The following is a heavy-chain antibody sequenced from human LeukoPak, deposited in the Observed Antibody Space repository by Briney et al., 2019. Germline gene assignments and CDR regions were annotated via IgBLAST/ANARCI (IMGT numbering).Heavy chain of an antibody. D-gene: IGHD2-15*01. CDR3: ARVPYSSGGSCLDNWFDP. J-gene: IGHJ5*02. CDR2: IYTGDSDT. V-gene: IGHV5-51*01. Sequence: GEPLNISGQGSGYSFTSYWSAWARQMPGKGLGWMGIIYTGDSDTRYSPSFRGHATISADKSISTAYLQWSGLKASDTAMYYCARVPYSSGGSCLDNWFDPWGQGTLVTVSS. CDR1: GYSFTSYW.